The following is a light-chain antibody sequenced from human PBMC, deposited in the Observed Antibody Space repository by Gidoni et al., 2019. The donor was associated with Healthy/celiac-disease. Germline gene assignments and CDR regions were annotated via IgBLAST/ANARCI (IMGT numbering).Light chain of an antibody. J-gene: IGKJ1*01. CDR2: GAS. V-gene: IGKV3-20*01. Sequence: IVLTPSPGTLSLSPGERATLSCRASQSVSSSYLAWYQQKPGQAPRLLSYGASSRATGIPDRFSGSGAGTDFTLTISRLEPEDFAVYYCQQDGSSPWTFGQGTKVEIK. CDR1: QSVSSSY. CDR3: QQDGSSPWT.